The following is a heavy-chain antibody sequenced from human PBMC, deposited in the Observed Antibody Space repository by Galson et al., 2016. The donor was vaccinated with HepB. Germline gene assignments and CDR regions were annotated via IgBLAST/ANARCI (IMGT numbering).Heavy chain of an antibody. CDR3: ARSRSSSYSLFEY. J-gene: IGHJ4*02. V-gene: IGHV5-51*01. CDR2: IYPDDSDT. CDR1: GYTFPKYW. Sequence: QSGAEVKKPGESLKISCQASGYTFPKYWIAWVRQMPGKGPECMGIIYPDDSDTRYSPSFQDQVTISADKSTSTAYLQWSSLKASDTAMYYCARSRSSSYSLFEYWGQGSLVSVSS. D-gene: IGHD2-2*01.